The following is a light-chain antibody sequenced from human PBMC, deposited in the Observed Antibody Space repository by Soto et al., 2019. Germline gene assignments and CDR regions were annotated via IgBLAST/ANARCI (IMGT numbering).Light chain of an antibody. J-gene: IGKJ4*01. CDR2: DAS. V-gene: IGKV3-20*01. CDR3: QQYGSSPLT. Sequence: EIVLTQSPGTLSLSPGERATLSCRASQSVSSSYLAWYQQNPGQAPRLLIYDASSRATGIPDSFSGSGSGTDFTLTISRLEPEDLAVYYCQQYGSSPLTFGGGTMVEIK. CDR1: QSVSSSY.